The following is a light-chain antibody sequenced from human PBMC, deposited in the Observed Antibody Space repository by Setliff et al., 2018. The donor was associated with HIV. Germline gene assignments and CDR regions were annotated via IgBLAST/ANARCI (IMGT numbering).Light chain of an antibody. CDR1: SSDVGSYNR. J-gene: IGLJ2*01. Sequence: QSVLTQPPSVSGSPGQSVSISCTGTSSDVGSYNRVSWYQQTPGTAPKLMIYEVSNRPSGVPDRFSGSKSGNTASLTISRLQAEDEADYYCSSYRSGSTPVVFGGGTQLTVL. V-gene: IGLV2-18*02. CDR2: EVS. CDR3: SSYRSGSTPVV.